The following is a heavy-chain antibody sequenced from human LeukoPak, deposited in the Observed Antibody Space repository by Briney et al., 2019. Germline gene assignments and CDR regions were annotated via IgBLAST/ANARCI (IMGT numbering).Heavy chain of an antibody. CDR3: AKGFGVVIDFLLFDY. Sequence: PGGSLRLSCAASGFTFSTYDISWVGQAPGKGREWVSTFISSGNMPYYADSVKGRSTISRDNSKNTLFLQITSRRAEDTALYYCAKGFGVVIDFLLFDYWGQGNLVTVSS. J-gene: IGHJ4*02. D-gene: IGHD3-3*01. CDR1: GFTFSTYD. V-gene: IGHV3-23*01. CDR2: FISSGNMP.